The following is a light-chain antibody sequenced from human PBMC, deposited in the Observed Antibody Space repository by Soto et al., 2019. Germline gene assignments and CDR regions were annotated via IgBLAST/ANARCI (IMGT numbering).Light chain of an antibody. CDR3: QQYGSSPPFT. J-gene: IGKJ3*01. CDR2: GAS. V-gene: IGKV3-20*01. CDR1: QSVSSSY. Sequence: EIVLTQSPGTLSLSPGERATLSCRASQSVSSSYLAWYQQKPGQAARLLIYGASSRATGIPDRFSGSGSGTDFPLTISRLEPEDFAVYYCQQYGSSPPFTFGPGTKVDIK.